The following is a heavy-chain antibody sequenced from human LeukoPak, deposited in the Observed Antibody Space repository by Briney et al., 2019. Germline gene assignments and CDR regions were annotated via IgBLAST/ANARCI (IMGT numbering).Heavy chain of an antibody. V-gene: IGHV4-59*02. Sequence: SETVSLTCTGSGDSVNDYCWNWLRHPPWQGLEGIGFIYYSGSTDYNPSLKSRVTTSVDTSKNQFSLKLNSVTAADTAVYDCARGGARGSSAFDVWGQGTMVIVSA. CDR2: IYYSGST. J-gene: IGHJ3*01. D-gene: IGHD3-10*01. CDR1: GDSVNDYC. CDR3: ARGGARGSSAFDV.